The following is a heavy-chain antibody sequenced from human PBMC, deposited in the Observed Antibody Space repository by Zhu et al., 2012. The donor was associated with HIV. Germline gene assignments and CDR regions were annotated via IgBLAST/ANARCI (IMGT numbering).Heavy chain of an antibody. Sequence: QVQLQQWAAGLLKPSETLSLTCAVYDESFNGHYWTWVRQPPGKGLEWIGEINHRGTTNYNPSLTSRVTISVDTSKKQFSLKLNSVTAADTAVYYCARGRSPDFSRPSRYFDRVMNQSPPTSRRYGLDVWGQGTTVTVSS. CDR1: DESFNGHY. CDR3: ARGRSPDFSRPSRYFDRVMNQSPPTSRRYGLDV. J-gene: IGHJ6*02. D-gene: IGHD3-9*01. CDR2: INHRGTT. V-gene: IGHV4-34*01.